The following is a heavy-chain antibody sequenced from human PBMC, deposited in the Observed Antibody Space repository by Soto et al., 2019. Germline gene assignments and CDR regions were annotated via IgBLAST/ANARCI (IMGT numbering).Heavy chain of an antibody. J-gene: IGHJ4*02. CDR1: GGSISSYH. CDR3: AARHFWSGPWTQRRLDY. V-gene: IGHV4-4*07. D-gene: IGHD3-3*02. Sequence: SETLSLTCSVSGGSISSYHWSWIRQPAGKGLEWIGRMYSTGNTNYNPSLKSRVTVSIDTSKNQFFLRLNSVTAADSAVYYCAARHFWSGPWTQRRLDYWGQGTLVTVSS. CDR2: MYSTGNT.